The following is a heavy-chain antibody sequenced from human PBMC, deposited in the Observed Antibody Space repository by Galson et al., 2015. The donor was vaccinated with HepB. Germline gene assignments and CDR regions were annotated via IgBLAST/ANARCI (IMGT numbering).Heavy chain of an antibody. V-gene: IGHV3-23*01. D-gene: IGHD1-26*01. CDR3: ARSVGGWSDP. CDR2: ITSSGSNT. CDR1: GFAFSNYA. Sequence: SLRLSCAASGFAFSNYAMHWVRQAPGKGLEWVSSITSSGSNTYYADSMRDRFGISRDNSKSTLYLQMNSLRDEDTAIYRCARSVGGWSDPWGQGTLVTVSS. J-gene: IGHJ5*02.